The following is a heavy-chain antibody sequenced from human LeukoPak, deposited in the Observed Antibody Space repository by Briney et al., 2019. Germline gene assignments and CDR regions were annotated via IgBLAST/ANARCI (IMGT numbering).Heavy chain of an antibody. D-gene: IGHD1-26*01. CDR2: IKSETDGGTA. CDR1: GFTFSNAW. J-gene: IGHJ4*02. Sequence: GGSLRLSCAASGFTFSNAWMSWVRQAPGKGLEWVGRIKSETDGGTADYAVPVKGRFTISRDDSKNTLFLQLNSLKTEDTAVYYCTPDRWELNFRGQGTLVTVSS. CDR3: TPDRWELNF. V-gene: IGHV3-15*01.